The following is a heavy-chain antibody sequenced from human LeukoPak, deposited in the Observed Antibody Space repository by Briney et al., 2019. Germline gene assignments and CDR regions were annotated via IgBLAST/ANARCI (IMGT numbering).Heavy chain of an antibody. CDR1: GYTFTSYG. CDR2: ISAYNGNT. D-gene: IGHD6-19*01. CDR3: ARYASSGWPYNWFDP. J-gene: IGHJ5*02. Sequence: ASVKVSCKASGYTFTSYGISWVRQAPGQGLEWMGWISAYNGNTNYAQKLQGRVTITADKSTSTAYMELSSLRSEDTAVYYCARYASSGWPYNWFDPWGQGTLVTVSS. V-gene: IGHV1-18*01.